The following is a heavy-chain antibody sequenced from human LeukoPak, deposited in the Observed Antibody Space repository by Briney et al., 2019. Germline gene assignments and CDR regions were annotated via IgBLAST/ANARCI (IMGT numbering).Heavy chain of an antibody. CDR2: IYTSGST. CDR3: ARESGYYYDTSGYTFDY. J-gene: IGHJ4*02. CDR1: GGSSNNYY. Sequence: SETLSLTCTVSGGSSNNYYWSWIRQSAGKGLEWIGRIYTSGSTNCNPSLKSRVSMSVDTSKNQFSLRLRSVTAADTAVYYCARESGYYYDTSGYTFDYWGQGILVTVSS. V-gene: IGHV4-4*07. D-gene: IGHD3-22*01.